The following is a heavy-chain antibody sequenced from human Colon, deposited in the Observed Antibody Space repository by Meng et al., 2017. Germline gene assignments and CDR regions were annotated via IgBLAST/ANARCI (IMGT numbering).Heavy chain of an antibody. Sequence: PQGSGPVLVKPSGTLSLTCTVSGGPFTSVNFWGWVRQTPRERLEWIGEIYDYGRTNYNPSLMSRVTISIDKSKSQFSLDLSSVISADTAVYYCCGGIAGTGRPLYFDYWGQGTLVTVSS. CDR1: GGPFTSVNF. CDR3: CGGIAGTGRPLYFDY. J-gene: IGHJ4*02. V-gene: IGHV4-4*02. D-gene: IGHD1-14*01. CDR2: IYDYGRT.